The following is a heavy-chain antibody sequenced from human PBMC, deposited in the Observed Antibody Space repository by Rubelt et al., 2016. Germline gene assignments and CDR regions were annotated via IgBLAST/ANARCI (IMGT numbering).Heavy chain of an antibody. CDR3: ARAYYSSSWYIDY. Sequence: QVQLVQSGAEVKKPGASVKVSCKASGYTFTSYGISWVRQAPGQGLEWMGWISAYNGNTNYAQKLQGRGTMTTDTSTGTAYMVRRSLRSDDTAVYYCARAYYSSSWYIDYWGQGTLVTVSS. CDR1: GYTFTSYG. D-gene: IGHD6-13*01. V-gene: IGHV1-18*01. J-gene: IGHJ4*02. CDR2: ISAYNGNT.